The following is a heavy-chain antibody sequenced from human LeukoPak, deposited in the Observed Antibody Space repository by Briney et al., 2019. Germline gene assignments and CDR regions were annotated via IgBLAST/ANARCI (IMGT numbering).Heavy chain of an antibody. D-gene: IGHD6-13*01. CDR3: ARAGGIAAAGYYFDY. CDR2: ISSSSSTI. Sequence: GGSLRLSCAASGFTFSSYSMNWVRQAPGKGLEWVSYISSSSSTIYYADSVKGRFTISRDNAKNSLYLQMNSLRAEDTAVYYCARAGGIAAAGYYFDYWGQGTLVTVSS. V-gene: IGHV3-48*04. J-gene: IGHJ4*02. CDR1: GFTFSSYS.